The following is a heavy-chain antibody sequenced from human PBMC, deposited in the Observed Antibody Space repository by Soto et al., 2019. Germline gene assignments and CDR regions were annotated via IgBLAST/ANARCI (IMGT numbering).Heavy chain of an antibody. J-gene: IGHJ4*02. Sequence: SETLSLTCTVSGGSISSGGYYWSWIRQHPGKGLEWIGYIYYSGSTYYNPSLKSRVTISVDTSKNQFSLKLSSVTAADTAVYYCARVAEEGACSGGSCYFDYWGQGTLVTVSS. V-gene: IGHV4-31*03. CDR1: GGSISSGGYY. CDR3: ARVAEEGACSGGSCYFDY. D-gene: IGHD2-15*01. CDR2: IYYSGST.